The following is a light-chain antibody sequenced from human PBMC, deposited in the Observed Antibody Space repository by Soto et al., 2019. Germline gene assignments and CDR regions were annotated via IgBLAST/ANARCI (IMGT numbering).Light chain of an antibody. CDR2: EVS. Sequence: LTQPACVSGSPGQSITISCTGTSSDVGAYNYVSWFQQHPGKAPTLIISEVSNRPSGVSNRFSGSKSGNAASLTISGLQAEDEADYFCFSFTTDWTHVFGTGTKVTVL. CDR1: SSDVGAYNY. V-gene: IGLV2-14*01. CDR3: FSFTTDWTHV. J-gene: IGLJ1*01.